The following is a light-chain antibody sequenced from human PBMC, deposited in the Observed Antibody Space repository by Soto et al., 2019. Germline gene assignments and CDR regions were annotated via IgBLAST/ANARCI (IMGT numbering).Light chain of an antibody. J-gene: IGKJ2*01. CDR1: QSVSSTY. V-gene: IGKV3-20*01. CDR3: QHYDISPLYT. Sequence: EIVLTQSPGTLSLSPGERATLSCRASQSVSSTYLAWYQQRPGQAPRLLIYETFRRATGIPDRFSGGGSGTDVTLTISRLEPEDFAVYYCQHYDISPLYTFGPGTKLEI. CDR2: ETF.